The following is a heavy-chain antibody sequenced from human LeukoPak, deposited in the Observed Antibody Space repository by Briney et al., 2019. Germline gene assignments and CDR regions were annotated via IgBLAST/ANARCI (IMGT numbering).Heavy chain of an antibody. D-gene: IGHD6-19*01. CDR3: ARSLSGWYN. CDR1: GFTFNNYW. Sequence: GGSLRLSCAASGFTFNNYWMRWVRQAPGKGLVWVSRINSDGSRTNYADSVKGRFTISRDNAKKTLYLQMNSLRAEDTAVYYCARSLSGWYNWGQGTLVTVSS. CDR2: INSDGSRT. J-gene: IGHJ4*02. V-gene: IGHV3-74*01.